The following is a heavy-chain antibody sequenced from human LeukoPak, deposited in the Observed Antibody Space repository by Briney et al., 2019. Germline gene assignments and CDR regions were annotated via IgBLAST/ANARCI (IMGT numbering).Heavy chain of an antibody. CDR3: ARVGGRGHGSGSYVMDY. Sequence: PGGSLRLSCAASGFTFSSYGMHWVRQAPGKGLEWVSGIWCDGSNKYYADSVKGRFTTSRDNSKNTLYMQMNSLRDEDTAVYYCARVGGRGHGSGSYVMDYWGQGTLVTVSS. CDR2: IWCDGSNK. D-gene: IGHD3-10*01. CDR1: GFTFSSYG. V-gene: IGHV3-33*01. J-gene: IGHJ4*02.